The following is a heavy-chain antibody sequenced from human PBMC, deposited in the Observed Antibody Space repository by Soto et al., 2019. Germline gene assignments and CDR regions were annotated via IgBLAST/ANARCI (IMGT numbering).Heavy chain of an antibody. Sequence: ASVKVSCKASGYTFTTHAMHWVRQAPGQSLEWMGWISGGTGQTKHSQRFQGRVNITRDTSASTAYMELSSLRSEDTAVYYCARGKGMEENYYHYGLDIWGQGTTVTVSS. D-gene: IGHD1-1*01. CDR2: ISGGTGQT. V-gene: IGHV1-3*01. J-gene: IGHJ6*02. CDR3: ARGKGMEENYYHYGLDI. CDR1: GYTFTTHA.